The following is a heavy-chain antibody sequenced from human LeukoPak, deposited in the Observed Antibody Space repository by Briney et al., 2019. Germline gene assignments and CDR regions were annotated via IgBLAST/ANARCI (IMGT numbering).Heavy chain of an antibody. Sequence: SVKVSCKASGGTFSGYAISWVRQAPGQGLEWMGGIIPIFGTANYAQKFQGRVTITADESTSTAYMELSSLRSEDTAVYYCARLRYFDSLVDYWGQGTLVTVSS. D-gene: IGHD3-9*01. CDR2: IIPIFGTA. V-gene: IGHV1-69*13. CDR3: ARLRYFDSLVDY. J-gene: IGHJ4*02. CDR1: GGTFSGYA.